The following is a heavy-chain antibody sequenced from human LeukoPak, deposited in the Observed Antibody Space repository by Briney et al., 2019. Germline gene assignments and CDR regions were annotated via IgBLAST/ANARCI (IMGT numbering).Heavy chain of an antibody. Sequence: RSGGSLRLSCAASGFAFDGYSMQWVRQAPGKGLEWVSVIEWNGGKIYYADSVKGRFTISRDNNKKSLYLQMNSLRTEDTAFYYCGKDIDSYDFWIGYEYRGQGTLVTVSS. V-gene: IGHV3-43*01. J-gene: IGHJ4*02. CDR3: GKDIDSYDFWIGYEY. CDR2: IEWNGGKI. CDR1: GFAFDGYS. D-gene: IGHD3-3*01.